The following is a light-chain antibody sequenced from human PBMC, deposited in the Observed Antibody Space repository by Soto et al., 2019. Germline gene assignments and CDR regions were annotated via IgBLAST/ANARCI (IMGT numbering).Light chain of an antibody. CDR2: EVN. CDR3: SSYTSSSTLYV. Sequence: SALTQPASVSGSPRQSITISCTGASSDVGGYTYVSWYQQHPGKAPKLIIYEVNNRPSGVSHRFSGSKSGNTASLTISGLQAEDEADYYCSSYTSSSTLYVFGTGTKVTAL. J-gene: IGLJ1*01. CDR1: SSDVGGYTY. V-gene: IGLV2-14*01.